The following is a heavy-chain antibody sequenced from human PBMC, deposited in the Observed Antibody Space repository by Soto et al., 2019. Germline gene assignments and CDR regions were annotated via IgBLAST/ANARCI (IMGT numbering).Heavy chain of an antibody. CDR2: MSGSGGSS. V-gene: IGHV3-23*01. Sequence: LGLSFAASGLAFGNYSMTWVRQAAGKGLEWGSVMSGSGGSSYYAASVKCRFTISSDNSKNTLFLHMNGLRAEDTAVYYCAKVTKRAAAGRYEYYKYGMDVWGQGTTVTVSS. D-gene: IGHD6-13*01. J-gene: IGHJ6*02. CDR1: GLAFGNYS. CDR3: AKVTKRAAAGRYEYYKYGMDV.